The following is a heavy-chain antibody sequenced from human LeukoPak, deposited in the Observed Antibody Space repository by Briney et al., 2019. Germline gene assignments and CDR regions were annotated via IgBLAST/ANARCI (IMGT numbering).Heavy chain of an antibody. J-gene: IGHJ6*04. CDR3: AELGITMIGGV. V-gene: IGHV3-48*03. D-gene: IGHD3-10*02. CDR1: GFIFSNYA. Sequence: GGSLRLSCAASGFIFSNYAMNWVRQAPGKGLEWVSYISSSGSTIYYADSVKGRFTISRDNAKNSLYLQMNSLRAEDTAVYYCAELGITMIGGVWGKGTTVTISS. CDR2: ISSSGSTI.